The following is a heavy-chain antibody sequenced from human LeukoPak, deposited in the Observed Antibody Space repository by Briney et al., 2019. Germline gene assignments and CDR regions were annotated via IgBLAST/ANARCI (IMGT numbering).Heavy chain of an antibody. V-gene: IGHV4-39*07. J-gene: IGHJ4*02. D-gene: IGHD4-11*01. CDR2: INHSGST. CDR1: GASVSSSGYY. CDR3: ARENGLHTY. Sequence: SETLSLTCTVSGASVSSSGYYWSWIRQPPGKGLEWIGEINHSGSTNYNPSLKSRVTISVDTSKNQFSLKLSSVTAADTAVYYCARENGLHTYWGQGTLVTVSS.